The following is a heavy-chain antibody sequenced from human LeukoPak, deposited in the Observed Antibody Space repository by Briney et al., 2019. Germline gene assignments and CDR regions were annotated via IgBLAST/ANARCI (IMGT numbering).Heavy chain of an antibody. CDR2: MNPNSGNT. CDR3: ARGLRASSGREYFQH. D-gene: IGHD3-22*01. CDR1: GYTFTSYD. Sequence: ASVKVSCKASGYTFTSYDISWVRQAAGQGLEWMGWMNPNSGNTGYAQKFKGRVTMTGNTSINTAYMELSSLRSEDTAVYYCARGLRASSGREYFQHWGQGTLVTVSS. J-gene: IGHJ1*01. V-gene: IGHV1-8*01.